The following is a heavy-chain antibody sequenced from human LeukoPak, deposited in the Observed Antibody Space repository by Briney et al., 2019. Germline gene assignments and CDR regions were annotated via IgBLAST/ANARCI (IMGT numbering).Heavy chain of an antibody. Sequence: SETLSLTCTVSGVSISSYYWSWIRQPPGKGLEWIGYIYTSGSTNYNPSLKSRVTISVDTSKNQFSLKLSSVTAADTAVYYCARGVRPFDYWGQGTLVTVSS. CDR1: GVSISSYY. D-gene: IGHD1-1*01. CDR2: IYTSGST. V-gene: IGHV4-4*09. J-gene: IGHJ4*02. CDR3: ARGVRPFDY.